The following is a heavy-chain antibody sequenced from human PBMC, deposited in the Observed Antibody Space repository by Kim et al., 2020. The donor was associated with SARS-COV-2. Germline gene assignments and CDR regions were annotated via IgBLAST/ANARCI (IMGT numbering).Heavy chain of an antibody. CDR2: ISGGGTST. Sequence: GGSLRLSCAASGFTFSNYAMNWVRQAPGKGLEWVSTISGGGTSTHYTDSVKGRFTVSRDNAKNTQFLQMNSLRVDDTAIYYCAKRDVAGVGPVDPPLFDYWGQGTLVTVSS. CDR3: AKRDVAGVGPVDPPLFDY. D-gene: IGHD1-26*01. CDR1: GFTFSNYA. V-gene: IGHV3-23*01. J-gene: IGHJ4*02.